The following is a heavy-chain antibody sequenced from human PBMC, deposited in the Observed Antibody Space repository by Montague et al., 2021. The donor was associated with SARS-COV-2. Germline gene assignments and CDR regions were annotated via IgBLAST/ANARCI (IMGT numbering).Heavy chain of an antibody. Sequence: TLSLTCTVSGGSISSGGYYWSWIRQHPGKGLEWIGYIYYSGSTYYNPSLKSRVTISVDTSKNQFSLKLSSVTAAATAVYYCARGSITIFGVVTLHVYWGQGTLVTVSS. J-gene: IGHJ4*02. D-gene: IGHD3-3*01. CDR2: IYYSGST. CDR3: ARGSITIFGVVTLHVY. V-gene: IGHV4-31*03. CDR1: GGSISSGGYY.